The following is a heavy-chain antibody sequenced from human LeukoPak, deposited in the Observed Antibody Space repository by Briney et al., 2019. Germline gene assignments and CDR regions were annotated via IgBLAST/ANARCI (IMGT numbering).Heavy chain of an antibody. CDR1: GGSFSGYS. Sequence: SETLSLTCAVYGGSFSGYSWSWIRQSPEKGLEWIGEVNHTGGITYNPSLKSRVTVAIDTSKNQFSLQLTSVTAADTAVYYCARDSRDYGDYKWFDPWGQGTLVTVSS. D-gene: IGHD4-17*01. CDR3: ARDSRDYGDYKWFDP. CDR2: VNHTGGI. V-gene: IGHV4-34*01. J-gene: IGHJ5*02.